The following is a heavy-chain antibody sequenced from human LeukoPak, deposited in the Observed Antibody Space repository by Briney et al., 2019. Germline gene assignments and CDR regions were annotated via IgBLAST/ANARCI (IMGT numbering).Heavy chain of an antibody. CDR1: GGTFSSYA. CDR3: AREDGYCSGGDCYSYFDS. Sequence: GASVKVSCKASGGTFSSYAISWVRQAPGKGLEWVAYIKKTGSETYYVDSVKGRFTITRDNTRNSLFLQMYNLRVEDTAVYFCAREDGYCSGGDCYSYFDSWGQGTLVTVSS. D-gene: IGHD2-15*01. CDR2: IKKTGSET. V-gene: IGHV3-7*01. J-gene: IGHJ4*02.